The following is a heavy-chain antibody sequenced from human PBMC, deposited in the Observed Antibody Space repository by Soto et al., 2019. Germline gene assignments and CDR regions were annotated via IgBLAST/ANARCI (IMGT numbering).Heavy chain of an antibody. CDR2: IYYSGST. D-gene: IGHD1-26*01. V-gene: IGHV4-39*01. CDR3: SKHVGDRGSHNRYYFYFMDC. Sequence: SETLSLTCTVSGGSISSSSYYWGWIRQPPGKGLEWIGSIYYSGSTYYNPSLKSRVTISVDTSKNQFSLKVSSVTASDTAVYYFSKHVGDRGSHNRYYFYFMDCWGKGTTVIVSS. J-gene: IGHJ6*03. CDR1: GGSISSSSYY.